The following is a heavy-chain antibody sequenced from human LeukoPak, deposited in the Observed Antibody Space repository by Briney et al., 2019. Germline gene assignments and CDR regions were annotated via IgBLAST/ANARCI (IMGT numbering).Heavy chain of an antibody. CDR3: ARVSCSSTSCPRRDALDV. V-gene: IGHV4-59*01. CDR2: IDYSGST. CDR1: GGSISYYY. J-gene: IGHJ3*01. D-gene: IGHD2-2*01. Sequence: PSETLSLTCTVSGGSISYYYWSWIRQPPGKGLEWIGYIDYSGSTNYNPSLKSRVTISVDTSKNQFSLNLTSVTTADTAVYYCARVSCSSTSCPRRDALDVWGQGTMVTVSS.